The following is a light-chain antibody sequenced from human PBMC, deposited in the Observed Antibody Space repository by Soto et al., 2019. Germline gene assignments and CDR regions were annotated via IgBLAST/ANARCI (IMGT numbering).Light chain of an antibody. CDR2: DSS. V-gene: IGKV3-11*01. Sequence: EIVLTQSPATLSLSPGERAALSCRASQSVNSYLAWYQQKPGQAPRLLIYDSSNSATGIPARFSGSGSGTEFTLTISGLEPEDSAFYYCQQRNTWPLTFGPGTKVDIK. CDR3: QQRNTWPLT. CDR1: QSVNSY. J-gene: IGKJ3*01.